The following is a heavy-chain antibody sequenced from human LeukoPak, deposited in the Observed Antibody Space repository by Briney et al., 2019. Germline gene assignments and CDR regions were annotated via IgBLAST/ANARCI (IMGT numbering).Heavy chain of an antibody. J-gene: IGHJ5*02. Sequence: GSLRLSCTASGFTFSSYWMHWVRQAPGKGRVWVSRIYSDGSSTSYADSVKGRFTISRDNAKNTLYLQMNSLRSEDTAVYYCARTYGSGRYPGDWFDPWGQGTLVTVSS. V-gene: IGHV3-74*01. D-gene: IGHD6-19*01. CDR2: IYSDGSST. CDR1: GFTFSSYW. CDR3: ARTYGSGRYPGDWFDP.